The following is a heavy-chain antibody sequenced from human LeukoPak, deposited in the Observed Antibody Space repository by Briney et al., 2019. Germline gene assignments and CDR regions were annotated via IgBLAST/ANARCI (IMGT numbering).Heavy chain of an antibody. CDR3: ARRKVQLEGQYYFDY. CDR2: INPSGGST. CDR1: GYTFTSYY. D-gene: IGHD1-1*01. J-gene: IGHJ4*02. Sequence: ASVKVSCKASGYTFTSYYMHWVRQAPGQGLEWMGIINPSGGSTSYAQKFQGRVTMTRDTSTSTAYMELSSLRSEDTAVYYCARRKVQLEGQYYFDYWGQGTLVTVSS. V-gene: IGHV1-46*01.